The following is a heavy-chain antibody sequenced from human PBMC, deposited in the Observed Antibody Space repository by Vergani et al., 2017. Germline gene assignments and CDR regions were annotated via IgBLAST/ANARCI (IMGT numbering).Heavy chain of an antibody. D-gene: IGHD4-11*01. J-gene: IGHJ3*02. CDR1: GGSISSYY. CDR2: IYYSGST. CDR3: ARESNYASPQTDAFDI. Sequence: QVQLQESGPGLVKPSETLSLTCTVSGGSISSYYWSWIRHPPGKGLEWIGYIYYSGSTNYNPSLKSRVTISVDTSKNQFSLKLSSVTAADTAVYYCARESNYASPQTDAFDIWGQGTMVTVSS. V-gene: IGHV4-59*01.